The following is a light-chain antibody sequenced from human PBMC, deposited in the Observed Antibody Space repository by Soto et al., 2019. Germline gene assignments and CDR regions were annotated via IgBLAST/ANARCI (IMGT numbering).Light chain of an antibody. J-gene: IGKJ1*01. V-gene: IGKV3-15*01. CDR3: LQYNDWPRT. CDR2: DAS. Sequence: EIVMTQSPATLSVSPGERATLSCRASQSVSNNLAWYQQKPGQAPRLLIYDASTRATGIPARFSGSGSGTEFTLTINSLQSEDFAVYYCLQYNDWPRTFGQGTKVDIK. CDR1: QSVSNN.